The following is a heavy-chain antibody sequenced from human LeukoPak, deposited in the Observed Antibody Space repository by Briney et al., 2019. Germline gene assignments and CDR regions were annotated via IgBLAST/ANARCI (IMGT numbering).Heavy chain of an antibody. CDR3: ASGDDYSNYEPYNYYMDV. CDR1: GGSISSYY. J-gene: IGHJ6*03. Sequence: SETLSLTCMHSGGSISSYYRSWIRQPPRRGVEWIGYIYYSGSTNYTPSLKSRVTISVDTSKNQFSLKLSCVTAADPAVYYCASGDDYSNYEPYNYYMDVWGKGATVTVSS. CDR2: IYYSGST. D-gene: IGHD4-11*01. V-gene: IGHV4-59*08.